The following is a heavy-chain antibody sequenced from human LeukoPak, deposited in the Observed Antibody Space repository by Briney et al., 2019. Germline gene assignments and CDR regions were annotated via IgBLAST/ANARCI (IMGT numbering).Heavy chain of an antibody. V-gene: IGHV3-21*01. CDR2: ISSSSSYI. J-gene: IGHJ4*02. CDR3: ARAYSSSSGGLCGY. D-gene: IGHD6-6*01. CDR1: GFTFSSYS. Sequence: TGGSLRLSCAASGFTFSSYSMNWVRQAPGKGLEWVSSISSSSSYIYYADSVKGRFTIPRDNAKNSLYLQMNSLRAEDTAVYYCARAYSSSSGGLCGYWGQGTLVTVSS.